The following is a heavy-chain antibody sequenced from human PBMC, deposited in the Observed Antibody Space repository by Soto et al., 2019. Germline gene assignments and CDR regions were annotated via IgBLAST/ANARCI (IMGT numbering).Heavy chain of an antibody. D-gene: IGHD3-10*01. V-gene: IGHV3-33*01. CDR1: GFTFSSYG. J-gene: IGHJ6*02. CDR2: IWYDGSNK. Sequence: GGSLRLSCAASGFTFSSYGMHWVRQAPGKGLEWVAVIWYDGSNKYYADSVKGRFTISRDNSKNTLYLQMNSLRAEDTAVYYCAREGAGALSPYYYYGMDVWGQGTTDTVSS. CDR3: AREGAGALSPYYYYGMDV.